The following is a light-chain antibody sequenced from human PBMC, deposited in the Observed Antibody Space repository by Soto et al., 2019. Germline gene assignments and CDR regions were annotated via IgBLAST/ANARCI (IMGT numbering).Light chain of an antibody. CDR1: NIGSNS. CDR2: YDI. J-gene: IGLJ2*01. V-gene: IGLV3-21*04. CDR3: QVWDSSSDHVV. Sequence: SYELTQPPSVSVAPGKXXRITCGGNNIGSNSVHWYQQKPGQAPVLVIYYDIDRPSGIPERFSGSNSGNTATLTISRVEVGDEADYYCQVWDSSSDHVVFGGGTKLTVL.